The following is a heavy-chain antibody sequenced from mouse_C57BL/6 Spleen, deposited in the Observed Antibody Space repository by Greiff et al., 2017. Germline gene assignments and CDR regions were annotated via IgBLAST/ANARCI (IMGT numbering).Heavy chain of an antibody. CDR3: AIYDGYYGAY. CDR1: GYAFSSSW. J-gene: IGHJ3*01. D-gene: IGHD2-3*01. Sequence: QVQLQQSGPELVKPGASVKISCKASGYAFSSSWMNWVKQRPGKGLEWIGRIYPGDGDTNYNGKFKGKATLTADKSSSKAYMQLSSLTSEDSAVYFCAIYDGYYGAYWGQGTLVTVSA. CDR2: IYPGDGDT. V-gene: IGHV1-82*01.